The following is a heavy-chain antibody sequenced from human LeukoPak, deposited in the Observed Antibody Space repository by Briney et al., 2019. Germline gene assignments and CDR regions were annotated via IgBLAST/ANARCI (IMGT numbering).Heavy chain of an antibody. D-gene: IGHD5-18*01. Sequence: GGSLRLSCTASGFTFSAYAMGWVRQAPGKGLEWVSGISSSGRNTYYADSVKGRFTISGDNSKNTLYLQMNSLRAEDTAVYYCAKPYDGYTSFDYWGHGALLTVSS. CDR3: AKPYDGYTSFDY. V-gene: IGHV3-23*01. CDR1: GFTFSAYA. CDR2: ISSSGRNT. J-gene: IGHJ4*01.